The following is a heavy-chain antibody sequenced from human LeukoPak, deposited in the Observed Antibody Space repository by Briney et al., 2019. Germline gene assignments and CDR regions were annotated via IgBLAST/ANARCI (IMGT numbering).Heavy chain of an antibody. CDR3: AKDKTPSNYGDYVWFDP. CDR2: ISGSGGST. V-gene: IGHV3-23*01. Sequence: GGSLRLSCAASGFTFSSYAMSWVRQAPGKRLEWVSAISGSGGSTYYADSVKGRFTISRDNSKNTLYLQMNSLRAEDTAVYYCAKDKTPSNYGDYVWFDPWGQGTLVTVSS. CDR1: GFTFSSYA. J-gene: IGHJ5*02. D-gene: IGHD4-17*01.